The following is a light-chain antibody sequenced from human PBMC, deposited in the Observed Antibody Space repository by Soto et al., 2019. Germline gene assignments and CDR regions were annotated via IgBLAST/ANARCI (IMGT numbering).Light chain of an antibody. CDR3: MQGVYWPPGRA. Sequence: DVVMTQSPLSLPVTLGQPASISCRSSRSLLYSDGNTYLNWFQQRPGQPPRRLIYKVSNRDSGVPVRFSGSGSGTDFTLKISRVEAEDVGVYYCMQGVYWPPGRAFGQRTKVEIK. CDR1: RSLLYSDGNTY. J-gene: IGKJ1*01. CDR2: KVS. V-gene: IGKV2-30*01.